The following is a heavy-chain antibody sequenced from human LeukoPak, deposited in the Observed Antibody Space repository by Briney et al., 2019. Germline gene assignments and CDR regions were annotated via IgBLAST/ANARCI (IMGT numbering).Heavy chain of an antibody. CDR2: INHSGST. J-gene: IGHJ6*03. V-gene: IGHV4-34*01. CDR1: GGSFSGYY. CDR3: ARGVLDIVADRAQTYYYYYYMDV. D-gene: IGHD5-12*01. Sequence: SETLSLTCAVYGGSFSGYYWSWIRQPPGKGLEWIGEINHSGSTNYNPSLKSRVTISVDTSKNQFSLKLSSVTAADTAVYYCARGVLDIVADRAQTYYYYYYMDVWGKGTTVTASS.